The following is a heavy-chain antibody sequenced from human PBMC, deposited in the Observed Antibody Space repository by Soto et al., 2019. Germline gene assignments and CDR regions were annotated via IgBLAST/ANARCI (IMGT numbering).Heavy chain of an antibody. CDR2: VYYSGSA. Sequence: QLQLQESGPGLVKPSETLSLTCTVSGASISSSTFYWGSIRQPPGKGLEWIGTVYYSGSAYYNPSRKSRLTISVDTSKNQFSLKLSSVTAADTALYYCVRHAPYRSGWANRNDYWGQGTRVTVSS. J-gene: IGHJ4*02. CDR1: GASISSSTFY. CDR3: VRHAPYRSGWANRNDY. D-gene: IGHD6-19*01. V-gene: IGHV4-39*01.